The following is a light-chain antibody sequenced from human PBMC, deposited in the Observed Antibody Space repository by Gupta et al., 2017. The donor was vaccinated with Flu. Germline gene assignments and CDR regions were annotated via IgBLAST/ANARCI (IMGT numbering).Light chain of an antibody. Sequence: EIELTQSPATLSLSPGERATLSCRASQSISNYLAWYQQKPGQAPRLLIFDASSRATGIPARFSGSGSGTDFTLTISSLGPEDFAVYYCHQHSRWPPYTFGQGTKLEIK. CDR2: DAS. J-gene: IGKJ2*01. CDR3: HQHSRWPPYT. V-gene: IGKV3-11*01. CDR1: QSISNY.